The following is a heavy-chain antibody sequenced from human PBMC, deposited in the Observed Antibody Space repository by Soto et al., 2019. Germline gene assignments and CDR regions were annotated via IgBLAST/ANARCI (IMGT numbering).Heavy chain of an antibody. V-gene: IGHV3-72*01. Sequence: GGSLRLSCAASGFTFSDHYMDWVRQAPGKGLEWVGRIRNKANSYTTEYAASVKDRFTISRDDSRNSLYLQMNSLKTEDTAMYYCTRAGILTTPYYFDYWGRGTLVTVSS. CDR1: GFTFSDHY. CDR2: IRNKANSYTT. J-gene: IGHJ4*02. CDR3: TRAGILTTPYYFDY. D-gene: IGHD4-4*01.